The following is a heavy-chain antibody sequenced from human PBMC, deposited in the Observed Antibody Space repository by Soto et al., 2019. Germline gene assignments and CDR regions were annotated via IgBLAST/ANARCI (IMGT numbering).Heavy chain of an antibody. J-gene: IGHJ4*02. CDR1: GFTFSDYY. V-gene: IGHV3-11*01. CDR2: MSTSGRTK. CDR3: ARGFGGYAVDY. Sequence: GGSLRLSCAASGFTFSDYYMSWIRQAPGKGLEWVSYMSTSGRTKYYADSVKGRFTISRDNARNSLYLHMTTLTAADTAVYYCARGFGGYAVDYWGQGTLVTVSS. D-gene: IGHD5-12*01.